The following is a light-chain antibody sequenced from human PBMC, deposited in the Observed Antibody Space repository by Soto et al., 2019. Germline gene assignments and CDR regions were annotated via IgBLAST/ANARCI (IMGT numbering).Light chain of an antibody. CDR1: QNVLYNSNNKNY. J-gene: IGKJ3*01. Sequence: DIVMTQSPDSLAVSLGERATINCKSSQNVLYNSNNKNYLAWYQQKPGQPPKLLIYWASTRESGVPDRFSGSGSGTDFPLTSSSLQAEDVAVYYCQQYYATPFPFGPGTKVDI. V-gene: IGKV4-1*01. CDR3: QQYYATPFP. CDR2: WAS.